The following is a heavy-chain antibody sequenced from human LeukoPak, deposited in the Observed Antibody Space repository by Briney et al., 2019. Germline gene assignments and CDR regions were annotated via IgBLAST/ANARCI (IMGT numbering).Heavy chain of an antibody. J-gene: IGHJ5*02. Sequence: TGGSLRLSCAASGFTFSSYGMSWVRQAPGKGLEWVSAISGSGGSTYYADSVKGRFTISRDNSKNTLYLQMNSLRAEDTAVYYCAKGGYIAVAGTCWFDPWGQGTLVTVSS. CDR1: GFTFSSYG. CDR2: ISGSGGST. D-gene: IGHD6-19*01. V-gene: IGHV3-23*01. CDR3: AKGGYIAVAGTCWFDP.